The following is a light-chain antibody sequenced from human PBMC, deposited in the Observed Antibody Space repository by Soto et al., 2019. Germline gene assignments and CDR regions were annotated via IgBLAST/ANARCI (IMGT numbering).Light chain of an antibody. CDR3: QQYNSYWS. J-gene: IGKJ1*01. CDR1: QDISNY. Sequence: QMTQYPSSLSESVGDIVNITFQASQDISNYLNWYQQKPGKAPKLLIYDASSLESGVPSRFSGSGSGTEFTLTISSLQPDDFATYYCQQYNSYWSSAQGIKVDI. CDR2: DAS. V-gene: IGKV1-5*01.